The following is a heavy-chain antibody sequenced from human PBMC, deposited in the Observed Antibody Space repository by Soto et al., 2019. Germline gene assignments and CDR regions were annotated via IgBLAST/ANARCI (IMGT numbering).Heavy chain of an antibody. CDR1: GDSVSSNSAA. CDR2: TYYRSKWYN. J-gene: IGHJ4*02. CDR3: AGARSTWGSTWYFDE. D-gene: IGHD6-13*01. V-gene: IGHV6-1*01. Sequence: SQTLSLTCAISGDSVSSNSAAWNWIRQSPSRGLEWLGRTYYRSKWYNDYAVSVKSRITINPDTSKNQFSLQLNSVTPEDTAVYYCAGARSTWGSTWYFDEWAQGTLVTVSS.